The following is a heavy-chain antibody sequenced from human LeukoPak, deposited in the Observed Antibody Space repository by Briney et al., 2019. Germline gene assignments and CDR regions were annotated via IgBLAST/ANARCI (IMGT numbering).Heavy chain of an antibody. CDR2: IKSKTDGGTT. Sequence: MPGGSLRLSCEASGFTFSNAWINWVRQAPGKGLEWVGRIKSKTDGGTTDYAAPVKGRFTISRDDSKNTLYLQMNSLKTEDAAMYYCTRHLYEGGFDYWGQGTLVTVSS. CDR3: TRHLYEGGFDY. V-gene: IGHV3-15*01. D-gene: IGHD5/OR15-5a*01. J-gene: IGHJ4*02. CDR1: GFTFSNAW.